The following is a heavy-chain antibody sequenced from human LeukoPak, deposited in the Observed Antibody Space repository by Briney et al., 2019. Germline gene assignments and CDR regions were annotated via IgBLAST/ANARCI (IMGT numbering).Heavy chain of an antibody. Sequence: GSLGLSCSASGFTFSSYAMTWVRQAPGKGLEWVSTISGRGDLEFYTESVKGRFTISRDHSKNTVHLQMDSLRAEDTAIYYCAREGDFWSGYPIDHYYYMDVWGKGTTVTVTS. V-gene: IGHV3-23*01. CDR1: GFTFSSYA. CDR3: AREGDFWSGYPIDHYYYMDV. D-gene: IGHD3-3*01. J-gene: IGHJ6*03. CDR2: ISGRGDLE.